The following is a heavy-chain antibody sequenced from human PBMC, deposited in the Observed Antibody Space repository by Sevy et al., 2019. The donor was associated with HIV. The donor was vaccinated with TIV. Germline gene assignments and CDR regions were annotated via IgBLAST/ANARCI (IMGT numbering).Heavy chain of an antibody. CDR2: ISSSSSYI. CDR3: ARDGYNWNYDYYYGMDV. CDR1: GFTFSSYS. D-gene: IGHD1-20*01. J-gene: IGHJ6*02. Sequence: GSLRLSCAASGFTFSSYSMNWVRQAPGKGLEWVSSISSSSSYIYYADSVKGRFTISRDNAKNSQYLQMNSLRAEDTAVYYCARDGYNWNYDYYYGMDVWGQGTTVTVSS. V-gene: IGHV3-21*01.